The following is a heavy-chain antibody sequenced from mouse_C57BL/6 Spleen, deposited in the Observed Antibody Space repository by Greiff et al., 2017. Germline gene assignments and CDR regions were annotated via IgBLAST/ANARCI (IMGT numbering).Heavy chain of an antibody. CDR3: AREGDYGNSAY. D-gene: IGHD2-1*01. J-gene: IGHJ3*01. Sequence: VQLQQPGAELVKPGASVKLSCKASGYTFTSYWMHWVKQRPGRGLEWLGRIDPNSGGTKYNEKFKSKATLTVDKPSSTADMQLSSLTSEDSAVDYCAREGDYGNSAYWGQGTLVTVSA. CDR2: IDPNSGGT. V-gene: IGHV1-72*01. CDR1: GYTFTSYW.